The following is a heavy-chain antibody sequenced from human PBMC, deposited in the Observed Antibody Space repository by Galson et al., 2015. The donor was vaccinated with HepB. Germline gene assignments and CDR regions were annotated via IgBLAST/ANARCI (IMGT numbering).Heavy chain of an antibody. V-gene: IGHV3-33*08. CDR3: ATMYCGGNCYSHYDY. CDR2: VWYDGSNK. CDR1: GFTFSNYG. Sequence: SLRLSCAASGFTFSNYGMHWVRQAPGKGLEWVAVVWYDGSNKYYADTVKGRFTISRDNSNNTLYLQMNSLRAEDTAVYYCATMYCGGNCYSHYDYWGQGTLVTVSS. D-gene: IGHD2-21*02. J-gene: IGHJ4*02.